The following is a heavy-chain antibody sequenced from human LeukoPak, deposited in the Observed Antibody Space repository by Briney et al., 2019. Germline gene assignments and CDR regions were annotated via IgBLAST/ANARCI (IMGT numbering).Heavy chain of an antibody. D-gene: IGHD3/OR15-3a*01. J-gene: IGHJ4*02. CDR2: IRYDGSNK. CDR3: AKDLRDWLSFDY. Sequence: GGSLRLSCAASGFTFSSYGMHWVRQAPGKGLEWVAFIRYDGSNKYYADSVKGRFTISRDNSKNTLYLQMNSLRAEDTAVYYCAKDLRDWLSFDYWGQGTLVTVSS. CDR1: GFTFSSYG. V-gene: IGHV3-30*02.